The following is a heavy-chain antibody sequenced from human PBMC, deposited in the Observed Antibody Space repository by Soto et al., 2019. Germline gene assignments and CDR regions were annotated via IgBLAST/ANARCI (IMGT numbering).Heavy chain of an antibody. CDR3: ARHEATVASEGYFDL. CDR1: GYSFTSYW. CDR2: IDPSDSYT. J-gene: IGHJ2*01. Sequence: EVQLVQSGAEVKKPGESLRISCKGSGYSFTSYWISWLRQMPGKGLEWMGRIDPSDSYTNYSPSFQGHVTISADKSISTAYLQWSSLKASDTAMYYCARHEATVASEGYFDLWGRGTLVTVSS. D-gene: IGHD4-17*01. V-gene: IGHV5-10-1*03.